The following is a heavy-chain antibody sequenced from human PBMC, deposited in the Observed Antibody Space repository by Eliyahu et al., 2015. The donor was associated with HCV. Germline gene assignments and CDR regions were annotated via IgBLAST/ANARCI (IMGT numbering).Heavy chain of an antibody. Sequence: QVQLQESGPGLVKPSETLSLXXTVXXGAXXTXFXGWIRQPPGKGLEWXGYFSKTDSTNYNPSLQGRVTISVDTSKNQISLNLTSVTAADTAVYYCARGNTIFGVMIRPKVPWFDPWGQGTLVTVSS. CDR3: ARGNTIFGVMIRPKVPWFDP. V-gene: IGHV4-59*01. J-gene: IGHJ5*02. CDR1: XGAXXTXF. CDR2: FSKTDST. D-gene: IGHD3-3*01.